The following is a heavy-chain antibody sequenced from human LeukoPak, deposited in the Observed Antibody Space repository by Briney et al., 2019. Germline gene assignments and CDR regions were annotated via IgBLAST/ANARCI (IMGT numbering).Heavy chain of an antibody. CDR2: INHSGST. CDR1: GGSFSGYY. CDR3: ARRRSIGYCSGGSCHLVGGLYYFDY. J-gene: IGHJ4*02. D-gene: IGHD2-15*01. V-gene: IGHV4-34*01. Sequence: PSETLSLTCAVYGGSFSGYYWSWIRQPPRKGLEWIGEINHSGSTNYNPSLKSRVTISVDTSKNQFSLKLSSVTAADTAVYYCARRRSIGYCSGGSCHLVGGLYYFDYWGQGTLVTVSS.